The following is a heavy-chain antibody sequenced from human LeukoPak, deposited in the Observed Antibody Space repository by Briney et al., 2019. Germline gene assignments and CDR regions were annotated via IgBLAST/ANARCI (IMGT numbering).Heavy chain of an antibody. CDR3: ARDGCTNGVCYYD. Sequence: GASVKVSCKASGYTFTSYDINWVRQATGQGLEWMGWMNPNSGNTGYAQKFQGRVTMTRDTSTSTVYMELSSLRSEDTAVYYCARDGCTNGVCYYDWGQGTLVTVSS. CDR2: MNPNSGNT. V-gene: IGHV1-8*01. CDR1: GYTFTSYD. D-gene: IGHD2-8*01. J-gene: IGHJ4*02.